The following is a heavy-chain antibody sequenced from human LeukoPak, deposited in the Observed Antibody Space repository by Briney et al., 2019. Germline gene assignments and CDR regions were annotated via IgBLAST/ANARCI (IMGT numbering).Heavy chain of an antibody. J-gene: IGHJ6*02. V-gene: IGHV3-74*01. CDR3: ARDYYYGMDV. CDR2: INPDGITT. Sequence: GSLRLSCAASGFTFSTYWMHWVRQAPGKGLEWVSRINPDGITTTCADSVKGRFTISRDNAQNTLFLQMNSLRAEDTAVYYCARDYYYGMDVWGQGTTITVSS. CDR1: GFTFSTYW.